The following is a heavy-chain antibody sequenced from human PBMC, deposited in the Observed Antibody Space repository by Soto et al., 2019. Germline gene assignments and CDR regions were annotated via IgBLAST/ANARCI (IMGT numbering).Heavy chain of an antibody. Sequence: QITLKESGPTLVKPTQTLTLTCTFSGFSLGTSEVSVCWIRQPPGKALEWLALIYSADDKRYSPSLKSRLTLTQNTTKNQVVLTMTNMDPVDTATYYCAHHKRGRGGDYWGQGTLVTVSS. CDR1: GFSLGTSEVS. D-gene: IGHD3-16*01. J-gene: IGHJ4*02. CDR2: IYSADDK. V-gene: IGHV2-5*02. CDR3: AHHKRGRGGDY.